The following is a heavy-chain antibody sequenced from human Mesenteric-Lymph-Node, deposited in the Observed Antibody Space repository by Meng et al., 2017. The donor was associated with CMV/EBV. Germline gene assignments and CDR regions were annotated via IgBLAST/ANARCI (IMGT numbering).Heavy chain of an antibody. CDR3: VKENKKLRGDY. CDR1: GFTFSSYG. CDR2: IQYDETTK. V-gene: IGHV3-30*02. J-gene: IGHJ4*02. Sequence: GESLKISCAASGFTFSSYGMHWVRQVPGKGLEWVAFIQYDETTKYYAVSVKGRFSISRDNSKNTLFLQMNSLRAEDTAVYYCVKENKKLRGDYWGQGTLVTVSS. D-gene: IGHD1/OR15-1a*01.